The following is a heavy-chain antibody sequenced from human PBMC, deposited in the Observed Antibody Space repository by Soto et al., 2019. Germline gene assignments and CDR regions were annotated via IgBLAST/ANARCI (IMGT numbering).Heavy chain of an antibody. CDR1: GGSISSGGYY. V-gene: IGHV4-31*03. J-gene: IGHJ4*02. Sequence: SETLSLTCTVSGGSISSGGYYWSWIRQHPGKGLEWIGYIYYSGSTYYNPSLKSRVTISVDTSKNQFSLKLSSVTAADTAVYYCARVRWEPARVFDYWGQGTLVTVSS. D-gene: IGHD1-26*01. CDR2: IYYSGST. CDR3: ARVRWEPARVFDY.